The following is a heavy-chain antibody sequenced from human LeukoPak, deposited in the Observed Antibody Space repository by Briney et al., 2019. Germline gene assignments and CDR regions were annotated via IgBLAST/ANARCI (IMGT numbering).Heavy chain of an antibody. D-gene: IGHD2-2*01. J-gene: IGHJ3*01. CDR2: ISYDGNNK. CDR1: GFIFSSFA. CDR3: ARDCGGYCGRNDWGVRAARAAPTLISNLDV. V-gene: IGHV3-30-3*01. Sequence: GGSLRLSCAASGFIFSSFAMHWVRQAPGKGLEWVAVISYDGNNKDYADSVKGRFTISRDNSKNTLYLQMNSLRADDTALYYCARDCGGYCGRNDWGVRAARAAPTLISNLDVWGQGTMVTVSS.